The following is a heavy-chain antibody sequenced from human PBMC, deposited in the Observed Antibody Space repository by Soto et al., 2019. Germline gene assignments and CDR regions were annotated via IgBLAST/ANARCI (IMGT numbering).Heavy chain of an antibody. CDR3: AKGGYNWGRGYDAFDI. CDR1: GFTFSSYA. D-gene: IGHD7-27*01. Sequence: GESLKISCAASGFTFSSYAMSWVRQAPGKGLEWVSAISGSGGSTYYADSVKGRFTISRDNSKNTLYLQMNSLRAEDTAVYYCAKGGYNWGRGYDAFDIWGQGTMVTVSS. V-gene: IGHV3-23*01. J-gene: IGHJ3*02. CDR2: ISGSGGST.